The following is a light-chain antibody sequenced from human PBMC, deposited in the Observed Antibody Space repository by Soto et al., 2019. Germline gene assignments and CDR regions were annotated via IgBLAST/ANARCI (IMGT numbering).Light chain of an antibody. CDR1: NSNIGDGNY. CDR3: QSFDSGISRYV. CDR2: EIS. J-gene: IGLJ1*01. V-gene: IGLV2-14*01. Sequence: QSALTQPASVSGSPGQRVTISCTGANSNIGDGNYVYWYQQYPGTAPKVIIYEISYRPSGVSYRFSGSKSGTSASLTISGLQAEDEADYYCQSFDSGISRYVFGAGTKLTVL.